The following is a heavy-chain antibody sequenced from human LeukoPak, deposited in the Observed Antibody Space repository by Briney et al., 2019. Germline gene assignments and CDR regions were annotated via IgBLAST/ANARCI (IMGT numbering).Heavy chain of an antibody. J-gene: IGHJ4*02. D-gene: IGHD1-1*01. Sequence: PGGSLRLSCAASGFTFDDYAMHWVRQAPGKGLEGVSGISWNSGSIGYADSVKGRFTISRDNAKNSLYLQMNSLRAEDTSLYYCAKDKGMVKTTTIDYWGQGTLVTVSS. CDR3: AKDKGMVKTTTIDY. V-gene: IGHV3-9*01. CDR2: ISWNSGSI. CDR1: GFTFDDYA.